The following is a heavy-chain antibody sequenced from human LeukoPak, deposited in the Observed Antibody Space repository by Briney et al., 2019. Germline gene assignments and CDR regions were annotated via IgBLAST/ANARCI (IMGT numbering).Heavy chain of an antibody. D-gene: IGHD3-22*01. V-gene: IGHV4-59*08. CDR1: GGSISSYY. J-gene: IGHJ2*01. CDR3: ARQKYYYDSSGYYYGGYFDL. CDR2: IYYSGST. Sequence: SETLSPTCTVSGGSISSYYWSWIRQPPGKGLEWIGYIYYSGSTNYNPSLKSRVTISVDTSKNQFSLKLSSVTAADTAVYYCARQKYYYDSSGYYYGGYFDLWGRGTLVTVSS.